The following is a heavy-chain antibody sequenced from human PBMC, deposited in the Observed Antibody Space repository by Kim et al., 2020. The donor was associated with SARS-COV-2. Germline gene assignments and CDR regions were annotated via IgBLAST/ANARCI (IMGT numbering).Heavy chain of an antibody. J-gene: IGHJ6*02. D-gene: IGHD3-9*01. CDR3: AKVPLLRYFDWSASSMDV. CDR2: ISYDGSNK. Sequence: GGSLRLSCAASGFTFSSYGMHWVRQAPGKGLEWVAVISYDGSNKYYADSVKGRFTISRDNSKNTLYLQMNSLRAEDTAVYYCAKVPLLRYFDWSASSMDVWGQGTTVTVSS. V-gene: IGHV3-30*18. CDR1: GFTFSSYG.